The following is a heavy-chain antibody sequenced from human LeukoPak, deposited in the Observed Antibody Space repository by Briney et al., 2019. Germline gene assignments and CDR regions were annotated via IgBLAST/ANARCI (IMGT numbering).Heavy chain of an antibody. D-gene: IGHD6-6*01. J-gene: IGHJ4*02. CDR1: GGSFSGYY. CDR2: INHSGST. Sequence: KPSETLSLTCAVCGGSFSGYYWSWIRQPPGKGLEWIGEINHSGSTNYNPSLKSRVTISVDTSKNQFSLKLSSVTAADTAVYYCARSEYSSSSFGYWGQGTLVTVSS. CDR3: ARSEYSSSSFGY. V-gene: IGHV4-34*01.